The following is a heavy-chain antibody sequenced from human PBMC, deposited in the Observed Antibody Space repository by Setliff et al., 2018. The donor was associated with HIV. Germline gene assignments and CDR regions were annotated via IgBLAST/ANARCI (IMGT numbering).Heavy chain of an antibody. J-gene: IGHJ4*02. Sequence: GGSLRLSCAASGFTFDDYAMHWVRQAPGKGLEWVSGISWNSGSRTYADSVRGRFTISRDNAQNSVYLQINSLNPEDSASYYCAKDKSRNGRNYFDHWGQGTPVTVSS. V-gene: IGHV3-9*01. D-gene: IGHD2-8*01. CDR2: ISWNSGSR. CDR3: AKDKSRNGRNYFDH. CDR1: GFTFDDYA.